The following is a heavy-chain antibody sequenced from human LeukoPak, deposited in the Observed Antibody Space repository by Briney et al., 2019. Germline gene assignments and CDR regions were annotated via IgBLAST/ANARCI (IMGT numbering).Heavy chain of an antibody. CDR3: TRPRRIVVVPAGDDAFDI. D-gene: IGHD2-2*01. Sequence: GGSLRLSCAASGFTFSGSAMHWVRQAPGKGLEWVGRIRSKANSYATAYAASVKGRFTISRDDSKNTAYLQMNSLKTEDTAVYYCTRPRRIVVVPAGDDAFDIWGQGTMLTVSS. J-gene: IGHJ3*02. CDR1: GFTFSGSA. V-gene: IGHV3-73*01. CDR2: IRSKANSYAT.